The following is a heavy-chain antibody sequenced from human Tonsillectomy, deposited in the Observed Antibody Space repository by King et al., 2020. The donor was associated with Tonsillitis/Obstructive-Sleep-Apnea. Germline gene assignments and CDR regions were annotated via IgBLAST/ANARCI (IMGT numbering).Heavy chain of an antibody. CDR3: ARDSGTYGYHWFDP. CDR2: ISTYNVNT. V-gene: IGHV1-18*01. CDR1: GYTFTNYG. Sequence: QLVQSGAEVKKPGASVKVSCKASGYTFTNYGISWVRQAPGQGLEWMGWISTYNVNTNYAQKLQGRVTMTTDTSTSTAYMDLRSLRSDDTAVYYCARDSGTYGYHWFDPWGQGTLVTVSS. J-gene: IGHJ5*02. D-gene: IGHD1-26*01.